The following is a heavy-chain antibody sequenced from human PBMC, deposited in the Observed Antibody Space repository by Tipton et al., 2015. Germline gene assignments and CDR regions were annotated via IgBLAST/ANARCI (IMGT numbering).Heavy chain of an antibody. V-gene: IGHV4-39*01. CDR2: IYYSGST. Sequence: TLSLTCSVSGGSISTRTYYWGWIRQPPGKGLKFIGTIYYSGSTYYNPSLKSRVYISGDTSKNLFSMSLSSVTAADTAVYYCARGSFDIWGQGTLVTVSS. CDR3: ARGSFDI. J-gene: IGHJ3*02. CDR1: GGSISTRTYY.